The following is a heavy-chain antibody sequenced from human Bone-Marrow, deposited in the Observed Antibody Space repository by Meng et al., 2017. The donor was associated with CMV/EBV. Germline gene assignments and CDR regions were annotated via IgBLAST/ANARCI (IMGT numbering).Heavy chain of an antibody. CDR2: ISDYNGNT. Sequence: YTFTSYGISWVRQAPGQGLEGMGWISDYNGNTNYEQKLQGRVTMTTDTATSTAYMELRSLRSDDTAVYYCARDMDIVVVPAANSFDYWGQGTLVTVSS. V-gene: IGHV1-18*01. D-gene: IGHD2-2*03. J-gene: IGHJ4*02. CDR1: YTFTSYG. CDR3: ARDMDIVVVPAANSFDY.